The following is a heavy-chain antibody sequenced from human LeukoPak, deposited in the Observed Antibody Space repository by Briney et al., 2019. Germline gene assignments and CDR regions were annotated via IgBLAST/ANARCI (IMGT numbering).Heavy chain of an antibody. CDR3: AKEWGLA. Sequence: GGSLRLSCAASGFTFDDYAMHWVRQGPGKGLEWVSGISWNSGSIGYADSVKGRFTISRDNSKNTLYLQMNSLRAEDTAVYYCAKEWGLAGGQGTLVTVSS. V-gene: IGHV3-9*01. J-gene: IGHJ4*02. D-gene: IGHD3-16*01. CDR2: ISWNSGSI. CDR1: GFTFDDYA.